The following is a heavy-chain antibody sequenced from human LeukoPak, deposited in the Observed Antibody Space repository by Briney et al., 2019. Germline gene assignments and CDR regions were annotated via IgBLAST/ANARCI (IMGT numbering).Heavy chain of an antibody. CDR1: GFTFSDYY. D-gene: IGHD4-23*01. J-gene: IGHJ4*02. CDR2: IYSGGST. V-gene: IGHV3-53*01. Sequence: PGGSLRLSCAASGFTFSDYYMSWIRQAPGKGLEWVSVIYSGGSTYYADSVKGRFTISRDNSKSTLYLQMNSLRAEDTAVYYCARDLGNSGRFDYWGQGTLVTISS. CDR3: ARDLGNSGRFDY.